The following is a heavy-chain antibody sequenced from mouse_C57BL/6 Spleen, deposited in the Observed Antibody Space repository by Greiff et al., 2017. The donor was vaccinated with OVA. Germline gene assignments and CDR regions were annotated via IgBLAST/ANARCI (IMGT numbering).Heavy chain of an antibody. J-gene: IGHJ3*01. Sequence: QVQLQQPGAELVRPGTSVKLSCKASGYTFTSYWMHWVKQRPGQGLEWIGVIDPSDSYTNYNQKFKGKATLTVDTSSSTAYMQLSSLTSEDSAVYYCARITTVVAPGFAYWGQGTLVTVSA. D-gene: IGHD1-1*01. CDR1: GYTFTSYW. CDR2: IDPSDSYT. CDR3: ARITTVVAPGFAY. V-gene: IGHV1-59*01.